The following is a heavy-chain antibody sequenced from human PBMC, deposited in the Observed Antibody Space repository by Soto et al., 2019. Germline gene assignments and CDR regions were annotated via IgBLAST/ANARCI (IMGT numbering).Heavy chain of an antibody. CDR2: ISYDGSNK. V-gene: IGHV3-30-3*01. J-gene: IGHJ3*02. Sequence: PGGSLRLSCAASGFTFSSYAMHWVRQAPGKGLEWVAVISYDGSNKCYADSVKGRFTISRDNSKNTLYLQMNSLRAEDTAVYYCARDMGSGWYDAYDAFDIWGQGTMVTVSS. D-gene: IGHD6-19*01. CDR3: ARDMGSGWYDAYDAFDI. CDR1: GFTFSSYA.